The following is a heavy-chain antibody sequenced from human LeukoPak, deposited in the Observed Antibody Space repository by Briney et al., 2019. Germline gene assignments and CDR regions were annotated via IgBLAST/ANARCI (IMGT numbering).Heavy chain of an antibody. CDR2: IIPIFGTA. CDR3: ALQGERWELLRPYFQH. D-gene: IGHD1-26*01. V-gene: IGHV1-69*05. Sequence: SVKVSCKAAGGTFSSYAISWVRQAPGQGLEWMGGIIPIFGTANYAQKFQGRVTITTDESTSTAYMELSSLRSEDTAVYYCALQGERWELLRPYFQHWGQGNLVTVSS. J-gene: IGHJ1*01. CDR1: GGTFSSYA.